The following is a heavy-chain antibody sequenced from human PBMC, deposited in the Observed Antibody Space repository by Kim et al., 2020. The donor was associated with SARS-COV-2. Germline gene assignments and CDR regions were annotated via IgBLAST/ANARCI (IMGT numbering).Heavy chain of an antibody. J-gene: IGHJ4*02. V-gene: IGHV4-59*01. CDR3: VRSEGRASWRQFDY. Sequence: YNPPLTSRVTISVDTSKNEFSLGLTSVTAADTAIYYCVRSEGRASWRQFDYWGRGVLVTVSS. D-gene: IGHD2-2*01.